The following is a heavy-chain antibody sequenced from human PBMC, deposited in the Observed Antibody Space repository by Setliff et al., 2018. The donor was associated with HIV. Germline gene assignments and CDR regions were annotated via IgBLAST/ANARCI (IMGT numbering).Heavy chain of an antibody. J-gene: IGHJ3*02. Sequence: ASVKVSCKASGGTFSSYSITWVRQAPGQGLEWVGGIIPIFGTTNYAQNFQGRVTISADESTSTAYMELSSLRSEDTAVYYCARGRYYDSSGYGDAFDIWGQGTMVTVSS. CDR1: GGTFSSYS. V-gene: IGHV1-69*13. D-gene: IGHD3-22*01. CDR3: ARGRYYDSSGYGDAFDI. CDR2: IIPIFGTT.